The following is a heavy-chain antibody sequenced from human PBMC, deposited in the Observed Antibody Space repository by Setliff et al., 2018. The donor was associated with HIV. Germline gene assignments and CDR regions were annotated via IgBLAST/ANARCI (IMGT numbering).Heavy chain of an antibody. V-gene: IGHV3-23*01. CDR2: ISGSGGST. D-gene: IGHD4-4*01. CDR1: GFILSSYV. Sequence: GGSLRLSCAASGFILSSYVMSWVRQAPGKGLEWVSGISGSGGSTYYRESVKGRFTVSRDNSNNTVYLQMNSLRAEDTAMYYCAKTQTVITVYGPFDSWGQGTPVTVSS. CDR3: AKTQTVITVYGPFDS. J-gene: IGHJ4*02.